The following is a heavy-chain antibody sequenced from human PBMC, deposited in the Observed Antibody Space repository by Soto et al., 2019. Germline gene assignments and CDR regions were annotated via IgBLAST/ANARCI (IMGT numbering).Heavy chain of an antibody. Sequence: PSETLSLTCAVYGGSFSGYYWSWIRQPPGKGLEWIGEINHSGSTNYNPSLKSRVTISVDTSKNQFSLKLSSVTAADTAVYYCARASQQLVLGPSDFDYWGQGTLVT. CDR1: GGSFSGYY. V-gene: IGHV4-34*01. CDR3: ARASQQLVLGPSDFDY. CDR2: INHSGST. D-gene: IGHD6-13*01. J-gene: IGHJ4*02.